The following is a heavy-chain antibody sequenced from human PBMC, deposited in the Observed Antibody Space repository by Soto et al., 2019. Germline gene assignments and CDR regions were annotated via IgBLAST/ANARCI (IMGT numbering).Heavy chain of an antibody. V-gene: IGHV3-23*01. D-gene: IGHD2-2*01. Sequence: PGGSLRLSCAASGFTFSSYAMSWVRQAPGKGLEWVSAISGSGGSTYYADSVKGRFTISRDNSKNTLYLQMNSLRAEDTAVYYCAKVIELSYADLYYFDYWGQGTLVTVSS. J-gene: IGHJ4*02. CDR3: AKVIELSYADLYYFDY. CDR1: GFTFSSYA. CDR2: ISGSGGST.